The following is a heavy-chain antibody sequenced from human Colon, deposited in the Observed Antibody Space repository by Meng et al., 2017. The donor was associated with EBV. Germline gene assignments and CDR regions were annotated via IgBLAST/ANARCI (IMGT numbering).Heavy chain of an antibody. CDR1: GGSISSSYW. J-gene: IGHJ4*02. CDR3: ARRGFDVWSGSPELDF. D-gene: IGHD3-3*01. CDR2: MYHSGTT. V-gene: IGHV4-4*02. Sequence: QLPESGPGRVKPSGTLSLTCVVSGGSISSSYWWTWVRQSPGKGLEWIGEMYHSGTTNYNPSLKSRVTISMGKSNNQLSLKLNSVTAADTAVYYCARRGFDVWSGSPELDFWGQGIRVTVSS.